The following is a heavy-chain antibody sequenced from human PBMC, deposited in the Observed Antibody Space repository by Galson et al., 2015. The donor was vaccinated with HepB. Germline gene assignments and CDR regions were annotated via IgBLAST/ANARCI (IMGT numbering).Heavy chain of an antibody. J-gene: IGHJ6*02. CDR3: AKRVARVVPAATYGMDV. CDR1: GFTFSSYA. D-gene: IGHD2-2*01. V-gene: IGHV3-23*01. Sequence: SLRLSCAASGFTFSSYAMSWVRQAPGKGLEWVSAISGSGGSTYYADSVKGRFTISRDNSKNTLYLQMNSLRAEDTAVYYCAKRVARVVPAATYGMDVWGQGTTVTASS. CDR2: ISGSGGST.